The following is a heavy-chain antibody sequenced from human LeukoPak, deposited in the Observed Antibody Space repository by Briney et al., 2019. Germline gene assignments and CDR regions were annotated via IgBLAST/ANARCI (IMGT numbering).Heavy chain of an antibody. V-gene: IGHV3-23*01. CDR2: ISGSGGST. CDR3: AKAGVYDFWSGYYPLDY. D-gene: IGHD3-3*01. CDR1: GFTFSSYV. J-gene: IGHJ4*02. Sequence: QPGGSLRLSCAASGFTFSSYVMSWVRQAPGKGLEWVSAISGSGGSTYYADSVKGRFTISRDNSKNTLYLQMNSLRAEDTAVYYCAKAGVYDFWSGYYPLDYWGQGTLVTVSS.